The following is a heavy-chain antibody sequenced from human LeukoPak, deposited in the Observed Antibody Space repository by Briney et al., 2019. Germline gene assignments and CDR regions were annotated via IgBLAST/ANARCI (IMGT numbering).Heavy chain of an antibody. CDR2: FDPEDGET. CDR3: ATGPIVVVTPFDY. D-gene: IGHD3-22*01. V-gene: IGHV1-24*01. Sequence: ASVKVSCKVSGYMLTEVSTHWVRQAPGKGLEWMGGFDPEDGETIYAQKFQGRVTMTEDTSTDTAYMELSSLRSEDTAVYYCATGPIVVVTPFDYWGQGTLVTVSS. CDR1: GYMLTEVS. J-gene: IGHJ4*02.